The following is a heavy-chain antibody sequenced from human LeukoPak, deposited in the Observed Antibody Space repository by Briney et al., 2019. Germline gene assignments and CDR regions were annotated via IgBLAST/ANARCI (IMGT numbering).Heavy chain of an antibody. J-gene: IGHJ6*02. CDR2: INPNSGGT. CDR1: GYTFTGYY. V-gene: IGHV1-2*04. D-gene: IGHD5-18*01. CDR3: ARGAAMVPDMDV. Sequence: ASVKVSCKASGYTFTGYYMHWVRPAPGQGLEWMGWINPNSGGTNYAQKFQGWVTMTRDTSISTAYMELSRLRSDDTAVYYCARGAAMVPDMDVWGQGTTVTVSS.